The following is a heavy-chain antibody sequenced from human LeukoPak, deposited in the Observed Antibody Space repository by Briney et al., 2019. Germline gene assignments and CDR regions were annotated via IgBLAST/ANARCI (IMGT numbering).Heavy chain of an antibody. J-gene: IGHJ5*02. V-gene: IGHV4-34*01. CDR2: INHSGST. Sequence: SETLSLTCAVYGGSFSGYYWSWIRQPPGKGLERIGEINHSGSTNYNPSLKSRVTISVDTSKNQFSLKLSSVTAADTAVYYCARGGVAAAALYNWFDPWGQGTLVTVSS. D-gene: IGHD6-13*01. CDR3: ARGGVAAAALYNWFDP. CDR1: GGSFSGYY.